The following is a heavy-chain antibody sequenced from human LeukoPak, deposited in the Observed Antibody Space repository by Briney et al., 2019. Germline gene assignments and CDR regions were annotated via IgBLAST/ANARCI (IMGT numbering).Heavy chain of an antibody. D-gene: IGHD3-10*01. CDR1: GGSFSGYY. Sequence: SETLSLTCAVYGGSFSGYYWSWIRQPPGKGLEWIGEINHSGSTNYNPSLKSRVTISVDTSKNQFSLKLSSVTAADTAVYYCARVLRFFIIDYWGQGTLVIVSS. CDR3: ARVLRFFIIDY. V-gene: IGHV4-34*01. CDR2: INHSGST. J-gene: IGHJ4*02.